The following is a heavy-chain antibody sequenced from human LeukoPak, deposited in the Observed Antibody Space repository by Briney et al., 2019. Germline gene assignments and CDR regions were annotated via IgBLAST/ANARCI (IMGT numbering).Heavy chain of an antibody. J-gene: IGHJ4*02. CDR2: ISGSGDST. Sequence: GGSLRLSCAASGFTFSNYAMRWVRQAPGKGLEWVSGISGSGDSTYYADSVKGRFTISRDNSKNTLYLQMNSLRAEDTAVYYCAREYYYDSSGYYFDYWGQGTQVTVSS. CDR1: GFTFSNYA. D-gene: IGHD3-22*01. CDR3: AREYYYDSSGYYFDY. V-gene: IGHV3-23*01.